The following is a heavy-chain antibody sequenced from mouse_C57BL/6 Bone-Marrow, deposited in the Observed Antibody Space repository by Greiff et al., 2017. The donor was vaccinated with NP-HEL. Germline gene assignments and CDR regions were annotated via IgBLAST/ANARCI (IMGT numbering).Heavy chain of an antibody. CDR3: ASFYYDYDNGMDY. CDR1: GYAFSSSW. CDR2: IYPGDGDT. Sequence: QVQLQQSGPELVKPGASVKISCKASGYAFSSSWMNWVKQRPGKGLEWIGRIYPGDGDTNYNGKFKGKATLTADKSSSKVYMQLSSLTSEDSAVYFCASFYYDYDNGMDYWGQGTSVTVSS. V-gene: IGHV1-82*01. D-gene: IGHD2-4*01. J-gene: IGHJ4*01.